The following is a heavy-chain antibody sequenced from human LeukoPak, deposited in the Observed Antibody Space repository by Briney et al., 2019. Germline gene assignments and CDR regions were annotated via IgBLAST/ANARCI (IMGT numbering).Heavy chain of an antibody. J-gene: IGHJ4*02. CDR2: TYFRSKWYY. Sequence: SQTLSLTCAISGDTVASNTADWNWIRQSPSRGLEWLGRTYFRSKWYYDYAVSVRSRITINPDASKNQFSLHLNSVTPEDTAMYYCARAGNWYGVDHWGQGTLVIVSS. V-gene: IGHV6-1*01. D-gene: IGHD1-1*01. CDR1: GDTVASNTAD. CDR3: ARAGNWYGVDH.